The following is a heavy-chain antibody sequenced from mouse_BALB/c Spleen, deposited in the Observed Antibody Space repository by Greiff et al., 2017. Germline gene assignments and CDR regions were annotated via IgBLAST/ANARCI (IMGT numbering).Heavy chain of an antibody. Sequence: EVKLVESGGGLVKPGGSLKLSCAASGFTFSSYTMSWVRQTPEKRLEWVATISSGGSYTYYPDSVKGRFTISRDNAKNTLYLQMSSLKSEDTAMYYCTRDGITTVGGYFDVWGAGTTVTVSS. V-gene: IGHV5-6-4*01. D-gene: IGHD1-1*01. J-gene: IGHJ1*01. CDR1: GFTFSSYT. CDR2: ISSGGSYT. CDR3: TRDGITTVGGYFDV.